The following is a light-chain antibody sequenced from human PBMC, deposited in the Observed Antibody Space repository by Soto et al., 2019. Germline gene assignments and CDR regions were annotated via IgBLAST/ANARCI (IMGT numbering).Light chain of an antibody. CDR1: QSISPW. CDR2: KAS. V-gene: IGKV1-5*03. CDR3: QQYDTYRT. Sequence: DIEMTQSPSTLSASVGDRVTITCRASQSISPWLAWYQQKPGKAPNLLIYKASTLESGVPSRFSGSGSGTEFTLTISSPQPDDFATYYCQQYDTYRTFGQGTKVEIK. J-gene: IGKJ1*01.